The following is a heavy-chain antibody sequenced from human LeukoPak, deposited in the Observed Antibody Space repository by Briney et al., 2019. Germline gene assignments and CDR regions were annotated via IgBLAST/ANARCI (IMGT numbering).Heavy chain of an antibody. CDR3: ARAVNWNYDAFDI. CDR1: GGSISSGGYS. V-gene: IGHV4-30-2*01. CDR2: IYHSGST. Sequence: PSQTLSLTCAVSGGSISSGGYSWSWIRQPPRKGLEWIGYIYHSGSTYYNPSLKSRVTISVDRSKNQFSLKLSSVTAADTAVYYCARAVNWNYDAFDIWGQGTMVTVSS. J-gene: IGHJ3*02. D-gene: IGHD1-7*01.